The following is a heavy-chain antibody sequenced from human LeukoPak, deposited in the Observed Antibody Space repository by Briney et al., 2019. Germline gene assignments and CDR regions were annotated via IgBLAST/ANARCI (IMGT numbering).Heavy chain of an antibody. Sequence: GGSLRLSCAVSGFIFSNHYVHWVRQARGKGLVCVSRINNDGSITSYADSVKGRFNISRDNAKNTLYLQMNSLIAEDTAVYYCVLMVWGGGQGTLVTVSS. CDR1: GFIFSNHY. J-gene: IGHJ4*02. V-gene: IGHV3-74*01. CDR3: VLMVWG. CDR2: INNDGSIT. D-gene: IGHD3-10*01.